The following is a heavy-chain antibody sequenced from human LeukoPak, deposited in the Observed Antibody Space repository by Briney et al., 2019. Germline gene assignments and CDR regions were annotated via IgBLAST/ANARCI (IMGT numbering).Heavy chain of an antibody. V-gene: IGHV1-69*05. D-gene: IGHD6-13*01. J-gene: IGHJ4*02. CDR3: ARSWGIAAVSFH. CDR1: GGTFSSYA. Sequence: SVKVSCKASGGTFSSYAISWVRQAPGQGLEWMEGIIPIFGTANYAQKFQGRVTITTDESTSTAYMELSSLRSEDTAVYYCARSWGIAAVSFHWGQGTLVTASS. CDR2: IIPIFGTA.